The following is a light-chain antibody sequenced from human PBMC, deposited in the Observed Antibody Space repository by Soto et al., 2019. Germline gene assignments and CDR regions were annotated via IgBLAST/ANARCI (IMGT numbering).Light chain of an antibody. J-gene: IGLJ1*01. Sequence: QSVLTQPASASGSPGQSITISCTGTSXDIGDYNYVSWYQQYPDKAPKLIIFEVSERPSGISSRFSGSKSGNTASLTISGLRTEDEADYYCSSYRRTNSFVFGTGTKVTVL. CDR2: EVS. CDR1: SXDIGDYNY. CDR3: SSYRRTNSFV. V-gene: IGLV2-14*01.